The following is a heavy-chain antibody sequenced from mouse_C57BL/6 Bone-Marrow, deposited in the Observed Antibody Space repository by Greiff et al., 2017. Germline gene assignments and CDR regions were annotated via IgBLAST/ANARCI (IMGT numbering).Heavy chain of an antibody. Sequence: QVQLKQSGAELVRPGTSVKVSCKASGYAFTNYLIEWVKQRPGQGLEWIGVINPGSGGTNYNEKFKGKATLTADKSSSTAYMQLSSLTSEDSAVYFCARRYYGREDYFDYWGQGTTLTVSS. CDR3: ARRYYGREDYFDY. V-gene: IGHV1-54*01. CDR2: INPGSGGT. D-gene: IGHD1-1*01. CDR1: GYAFTNYL. J-gene: IGHJ2*01.